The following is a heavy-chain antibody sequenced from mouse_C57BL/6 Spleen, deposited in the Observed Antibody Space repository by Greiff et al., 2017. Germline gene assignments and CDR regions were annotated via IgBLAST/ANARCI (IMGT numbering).Heavy chain of an antibody. CDR1: GYSITSGYY. CDR2: ISYDGSN. CDR3: ARERSYYDHDGGFAY. Sequence: DVKLVESGPGLVKPSQSLSLTCSVTGYSITSGYYWNWIRQFPGNKLEWMGYISYDGSNNYNPSLKNRISITRDTSKNQFFLKLNSVTTEDTATYYCARERSYYDHDGGFAYWGQGTLVTVSA. D-gene: IGHD2-4*01. V-gene: IGHV3-6*01. J-gene: IGHJ3*01.